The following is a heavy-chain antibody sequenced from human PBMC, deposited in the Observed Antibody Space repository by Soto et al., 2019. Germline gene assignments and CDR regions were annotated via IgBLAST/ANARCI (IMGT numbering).Heavy chain of an antibody. CDR1: GYTFTRYT. V-gene: IGHV1-3*01. J-gene: IGHJ5*02. Sequence: ASVKVSCKASGYTFTRYTMNWVRQAPGQRLEWMGWINPDNGNTKSSQKFQDRVIITRATSASTAYMDLSSLRSEDTAVYYCARGIATGWFDPWGQGTLVTVSS. CDR2: INPDNGNT. CDR3: ARGIATGWFDP. D-gene: IGHD2-15*01.